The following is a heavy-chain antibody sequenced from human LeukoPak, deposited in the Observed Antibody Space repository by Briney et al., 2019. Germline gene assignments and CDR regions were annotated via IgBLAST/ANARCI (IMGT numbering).Heavy chain of an antibody. Sequence: ASVKVSCEASGYTFTSYGISWVRQAPGQGLEWMGWISAYNGNTNYAQKLQGRVTMTTDTSTSTAYMELRSLRSDDTAVYYCARDHRQQLVLYSDAFDIWGQGTMVTVSS. J-gene: IGHJ3*02. CDR1: GYTFTSYG. CDR2: ISAYNGNT. CDR3: ARDHRQQLVLYSDAFDI. V-gene: IGHV1-18*01. D-gene: IGHD6-13*01.